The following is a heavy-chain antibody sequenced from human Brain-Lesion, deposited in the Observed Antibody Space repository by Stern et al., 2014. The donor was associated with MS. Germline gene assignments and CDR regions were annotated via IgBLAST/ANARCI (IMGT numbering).Heavy chain of an antibody. J-gene: IGHJ4*02. V-gene: IGHV1-24*01. CDR3: ATLSPGAGGNYYRHFDY. D-gene: IGHD1-26*01. Sequence: QVQLVESGAEVQQPGASVKVSCKVSGYTLTELSMHWVRQAPRKGLERMGGFDPEDGETIYAQKFQGRVTMTEDTSTDTAYMELSSLRSEDTAVYYCATLSPGAGGNYYRHFDYWGQGTLVTVSS. CDR2: FDPEDGET. CDR1: GYTLTELS.